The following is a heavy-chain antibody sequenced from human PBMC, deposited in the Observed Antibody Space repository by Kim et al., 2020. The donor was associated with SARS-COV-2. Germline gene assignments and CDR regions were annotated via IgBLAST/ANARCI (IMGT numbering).Heavy chain of an antibody. CDR2: ISAYNGNT. V-gene: IGHV1-18*01. CDR3: ARVVVSPYSGYVLDY. CDR1: GYTFTSYG. D-gene: IGHD5-12*01. Sequence: ASVKVSCKASGYTFTSYGISWVRQAPGQGLEWMGWISAYNGNTNYAQKLQGRVTMTTDTSTSTAYMELRSLRSDDTAVYYCARVVVSPYSGYVLDYWGQGTLVTVSS. J-gene: IGHJ4*02.